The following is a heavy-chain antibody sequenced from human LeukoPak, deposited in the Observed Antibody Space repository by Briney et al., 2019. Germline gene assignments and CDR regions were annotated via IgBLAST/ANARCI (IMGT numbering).Heavy chain of an antibody. Sequence: ASVKVSCKASGYTFTSYGIGWVRQAPGQGLEWMRWISAYNGNTNYAQKLQGRVTMTTDTSTSTAYMELSSLRSEDTAVYYCARDLCSGGSCYLGRGDAFDIWGQGTMVTVSS. CDR2: ISAYNGNT. V-gene: IGHV1-18*01. CDR3: ARDLCSGGSCYLGRGDAFDI. CDR1: GYTFTSYG. D-gene: IGHD2-15*01. J-gene: IGHJ3*02.